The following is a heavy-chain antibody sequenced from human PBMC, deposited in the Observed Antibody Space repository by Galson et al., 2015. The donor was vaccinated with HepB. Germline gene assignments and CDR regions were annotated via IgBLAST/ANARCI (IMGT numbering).Heavy chain of an antibody. CDR2: IDWELET. J-gene: IGHJ3*02. CDR1: GFSLDTSGMS. D-gene: IGHD3-22*01. Sequence: PALVKPTQTLTLTCSFSGFSLDTSGMSVSWIRQPPGKALEWLALIDWELETYYTTSLMPRLTISKDTSKNQVVLTMTNLDPADTATYYCARMARDFFYDSSGYRERMDAFDIWGQGTMVTVSS. V-gene: IGHV2-70*01. CDR3: ARMARDFFYDSSGYRERMDAFDI.